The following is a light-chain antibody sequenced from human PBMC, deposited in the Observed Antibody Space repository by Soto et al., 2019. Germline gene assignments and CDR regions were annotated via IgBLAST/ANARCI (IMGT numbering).Light chain of an antibody. CDR3: SLYASSNTFM. J-gene: IGLJ3*02. CDR1: SSDIGRYNL. CDR2: EAT. V-gene: IGLV2-23*02. Sequence: QSALTQPASVSGSPGQSITISCTGTSSDIGRYNLVSWYQQHPGKPPKLMIYEATKRPSGFSNRFSGSKSGNTASLTISGLQAEDGANYFCSLYASSNTFMFGGGTKLTVL.